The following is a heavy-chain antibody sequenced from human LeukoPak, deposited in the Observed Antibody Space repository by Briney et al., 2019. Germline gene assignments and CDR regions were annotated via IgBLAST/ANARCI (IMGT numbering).Heavy chain of an antibody. V-gene: IGHV3-7*03. J-gene: IGHJ4*02. CDR3: AKASAMIVVVSKHFDY. Sequence: QLGGPLRLSCAASGFTFSSYWMSWVRQAPGKGLEWVANIKQDGSEKYYVDSVKGRFTISRDNAKNSLYLQMNSLRAEDTAVYYCAKASAMIVVVSKHFDYWGQGTLVTVSS. CDR2: IKQDGSEK. CDR1: GFTFSSYW. D-gene: IGHD3-22*01.